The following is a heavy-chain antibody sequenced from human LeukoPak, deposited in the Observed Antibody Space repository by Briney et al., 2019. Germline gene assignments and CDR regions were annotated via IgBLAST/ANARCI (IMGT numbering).Heavy chain of an antibody. CDR1: GFTFNNYW. CDR3: ARGDWMKGYSYGYYQN. V-gene: IGHV3-7*01. J-gene: IGHJ4*02. D-gene: IGHD5-18*01. CDR2: INRDGSES. Sequence: GGSLRLSCTASGFTFNNYWMSWVRQAPGKGLEWVGNINRDGSESYYVDSVKGRFTISRDNAKNSLYLQMNSLRAEDTAVYYCARGDWMKGYSYGYYQNWGQGTLVTVSS.